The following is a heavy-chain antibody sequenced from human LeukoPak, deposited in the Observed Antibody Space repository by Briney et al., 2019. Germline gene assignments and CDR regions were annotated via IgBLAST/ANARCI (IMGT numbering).Heavy chain of an antibody. Sequence: SETLSLTCTVSGASISSHFWIWVRQPPGKGLECSGYIHYSGSTDYNPSLKSRVTISVDTSKNQFSLKLSSVTAAVTAVYYCARLSSDHFDYWGQGTLVTVCS. CDR1: GASISSHF. D-gene: IGHD6-6*01. CDR3: ARLSSDHFDY. CDR2: IHYSGST. V-gene: IGHV4-59*11. J-gene: IGHJ4*02.